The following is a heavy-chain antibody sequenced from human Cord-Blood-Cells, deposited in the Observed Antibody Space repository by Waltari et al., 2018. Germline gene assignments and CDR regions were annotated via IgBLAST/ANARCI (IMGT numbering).Heavy chain of an antibody. CDR1: GGSFSGYY. CDR3: ARGHRQLVRYFDL. V-gene: IGHV4-34*01. J-gene: IGHJ2*01. CDR2: INHSGST. Sequence: QVQLQQWGAGLLKPSETLSLTCAVYGGSFSGYYWSWIRQPPGKGLEWIGEINHSGSTNYNPSRKSRVTISVDTSKNQFSLKLSSVTAADTAVYYCARGHRQLVRYFDLWGRGTLVTVSS. D-gene: IGHD6-6*01.